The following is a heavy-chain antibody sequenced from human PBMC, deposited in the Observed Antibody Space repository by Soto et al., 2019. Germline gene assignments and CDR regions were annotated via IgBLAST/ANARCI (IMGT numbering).Heavy chain of an antibody. J-gene: IGHJ4*02. D-gene: IGHD2-15*01. CDR3: ARVFYTDSGGYPRPIFDS. V-gene: IGHV3-23*01. CDR1: GFTLSNYA. CDR2: ISGTASST. Sequence: PGGSLRLSCAASGFTLSNYALSWVRQAPGRGLEWVSSISGTASSTYYADSVKGRFTISRDNSRDTLYLQMNSLRAADTALYYCARVFYTDSGGYPRPIFDSWVPGTLVTVSS.